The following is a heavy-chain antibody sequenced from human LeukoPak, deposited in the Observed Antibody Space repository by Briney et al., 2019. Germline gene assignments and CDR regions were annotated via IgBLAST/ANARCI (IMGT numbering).Heavy chain of an antibody. CDR3: ARDRTATYAFDI. D-gene: IGHD5-18*01. Sequence: GGSLRLSCAASGFTFSNYWMSWVRQAPGKGLEFMANIKEAGSEKYYVDSVKGRFTISRDNDRNSVHLQMNNLRAEDTAVYYCARDRTATYAFDIWGQGTMVTVSS. CDR1: GFTFSNYW. CDR2: IKEAGSEK. J-gene: IGHJ3*02. V-gene: IGHV3-7*01.